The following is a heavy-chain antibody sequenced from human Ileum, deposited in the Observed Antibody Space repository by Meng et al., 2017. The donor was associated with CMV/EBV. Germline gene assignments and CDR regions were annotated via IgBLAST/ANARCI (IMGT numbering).Heavy chain of an antibody. V-gene: IGHV3-30*04. CDR1: GFTFGSYA. Sequence: GGSLRLSCAASGFTFGSYAMHWVRQVPGKGLEWVAVISYHGSNKYYADSVKGRFTISRDNSNNMLYLKMNSLIPEDTALYYCAREVEGGYSYGLFDFWGQGTLVTVSS. J-gene: IGHJ4*02. D-gene: IGHD5-18*01. CDR3: AREVEGGYSYGLFDF. CDR2: ISYHGSNK.